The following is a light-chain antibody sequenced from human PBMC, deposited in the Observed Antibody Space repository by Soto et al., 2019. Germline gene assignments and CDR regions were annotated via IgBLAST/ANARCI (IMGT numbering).Light chain of an antibody. CDR3: SSYTLTNTVL. CDR2: DVV. V-gene: IGLV2-14*01. Sequence: QSALTQPASVSGAPGQSITISCVGTSSYIGRFNYVSWYQQHPGRAPKLLIYDVVNRPSGVSNRFSGSKSGNTASLTISWLQAEDEADYYCSSYTLTNTVLFGGGTKVTVL. J-gene: IGLJ2*01. CDR1: SSYIGRFNY.